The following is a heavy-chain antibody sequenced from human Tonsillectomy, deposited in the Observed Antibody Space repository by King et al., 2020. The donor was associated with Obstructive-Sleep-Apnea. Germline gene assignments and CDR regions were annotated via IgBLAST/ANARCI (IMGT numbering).Heavy chain of an antibody. V-gene: IGHV3-23*04. CDR3: AKSKGSTYVWGSFDY. J-gene: IGHJ4*02. D-gene: IGHD3-16*01. CDR1: GLTFSSYA. Sequence: VQLVESGGGLVQPGGSLRLSCAASGLTFSSYAVSWVRQAPGKGLQGVSGISGNGASTYYADSAKGRFTISRDNSKNILYLEMNSLRAEDTALYYCAKSKGSTYVWGSFDYWGQGTLVTVSS. CDR2: ISGNGAST.